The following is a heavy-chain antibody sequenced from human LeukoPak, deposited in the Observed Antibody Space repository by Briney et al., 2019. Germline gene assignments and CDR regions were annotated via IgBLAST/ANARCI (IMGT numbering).Heavy chain of an antibody. CDR2: IYDSGST. D-gene: IGHD6-13*01. CDR1: GGSISSGNW. J-gene: IGHJ3*02. V-gene: IGHV4-4*02. Sequence: PAETLSLTCAVSGGSISSGNWWTGVRQPPGEGLEWIGEIYDSGSTNYNPSMKNRVTMEVNKTKNHFCLKLSSVTAADTAVYYCGHYRGTAAGRGGAFDIWGQGTVVTVSS. CDR3: GHYRGTAAGRGGAFDI.